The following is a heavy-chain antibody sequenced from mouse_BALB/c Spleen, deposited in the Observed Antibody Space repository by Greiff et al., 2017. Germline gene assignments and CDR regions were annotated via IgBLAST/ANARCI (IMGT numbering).Heavy chain of an antibody. CDR2: ISSGSSTI. CDR1: GFTFSSFG. D-gene: IGHD1-1*01. J-gene: IGHJ4*01. V-gene: IGHV5-17*02. Sequence: EVKLVESGGGLVQPGGSRKLSCAASGFTFSSFGMHWVRQAPEKGLEWVAYISSGSSTIYYADTVKGRFTISRDNPKNTLFLQMTSLRSEDTAMYYWARRITTVVAGGAMDYWGQGTSVTVSA. CDR3: ARRITTVVAGGAMDY.